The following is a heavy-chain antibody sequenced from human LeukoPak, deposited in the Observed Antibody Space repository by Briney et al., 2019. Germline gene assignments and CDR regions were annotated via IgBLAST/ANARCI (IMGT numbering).Heavy chain of an antibody. CDR1: GFTVSSNY. Sequence: PGGSLRLSCAASGFTVSSNYMSWVRQAPGKGLEWVSVIYSGGSTYYADSVKGRFTISRDNSKNTLYLQMNSLRAEDTAVYYCAKGTLPRGYTYGYDLYYFDYWGQGTLVTVSS. CDR2: IYSGGST. D-gene: IGHD5-18*01. J-gene: IGHJ4*02. CDR3: AKGTLPRGYTYGYDLYYFDY. V-gene: IGHV3-53*01.